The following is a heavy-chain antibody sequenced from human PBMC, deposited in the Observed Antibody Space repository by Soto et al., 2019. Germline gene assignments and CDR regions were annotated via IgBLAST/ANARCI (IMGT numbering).Heavy chain of an antibody. CDR1: GGTFSRNA. Sequence: QVQLVQSGADVKKPGSSVKVSCKASGGTFSRNAITWVRQAPGQGLEWMGGIIPMFGTAKYAQKFQGRVTITEDESSTTAYMELTSLRSDDTAVYYCARSVTAVDWYFDLWGRGTLVTVSS. J-gene: IGHJ2*01. CDR2: IIPMFGTA. CDR3: ARSVTAVDWYFDL. V-gene: IGHV1-69*01. D-gene: IGHD2-2*01.